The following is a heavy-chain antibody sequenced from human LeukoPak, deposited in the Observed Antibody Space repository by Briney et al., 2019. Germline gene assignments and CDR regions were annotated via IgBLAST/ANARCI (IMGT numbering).Heavy chain of an antibody. V-gene: IGHV1-18*01. CDR2: ISAYNGNT. Sequence: GASVKVSCKASGYTFTSYGISWVRQAPGQGLEWMGWISAYNGNTNYAQKLQGRVTMTTDTSTSTAYMELRSLRSDDTAVYYRARDKANCSSTSCSGDYYYYMDVWGKGTTVTVSS. J-gene: IGHJ6*03. D-gene: IGHD2-2*01. CDR3: ARDKANCSSTSCSGDYYYYMDV. CDR1: GYTFTSYG.